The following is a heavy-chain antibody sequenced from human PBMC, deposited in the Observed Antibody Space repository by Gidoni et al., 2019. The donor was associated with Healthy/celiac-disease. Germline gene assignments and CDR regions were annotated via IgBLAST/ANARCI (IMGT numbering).Heavy chain of an antibody. Sequence: EVQLVESGGGLVQPGGSLRLSCAASGFTFSSYWMHWVRQAPGKGLVWVSRINSDGSSTSYADSVKGRFTISRDNAKNTLYLQMNSLRAEDTAVYYCARPFDRRHYYGMDVWGQGTTVTVSS. CDR2: INSDGSST. V-gene: IGHV3-74*01. J-gene: IGHJ6*02. D-gene: IGHD3-9*01. CDR3: ARPFDRRHYYGMDV. CDR1: GFTFSSYW.